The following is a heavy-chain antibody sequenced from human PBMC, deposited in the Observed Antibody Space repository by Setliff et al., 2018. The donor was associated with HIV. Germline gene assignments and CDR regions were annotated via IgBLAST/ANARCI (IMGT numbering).Heavy chain of an antibody. CDR3: ARDCRIAAAGHYYYYMDV. CDR1: GGSFSGYY. V-gene: IGHV4-59*12. D-gene: IGHD6-13*01. J-gene: IGHJ6*03. Sequence: SETLSLTCSVSGGSFSGYYWSWIRQPPGKGLEWIGYIYIYNSGSTNYNPSLTSRVTISADTSRNQFSLKLTSVTAADTAVYYCARDCRIAAAGHYYYYMDVWGKGTTVTVSS. CDR2: IYIYNSGST.